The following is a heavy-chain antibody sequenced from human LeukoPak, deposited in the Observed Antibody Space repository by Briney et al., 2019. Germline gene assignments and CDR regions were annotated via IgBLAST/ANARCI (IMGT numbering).Heavy chain of an antibody. Sequence: AGSLRLSCAASGFTFSSYGMHWVRQAPGKGLEWVAFIRYDGSNKYYADSVKGRFTISRDNSKNTLYLQMNRLSVEDTAVYYCAKPPSTKVRALMDVWGKGTTVTVSS. J-gene: IGHJ6*03. CDR2: IRYDGSNK. D-gene: IGHD3-10*01. CDR1: GFTFSSYG. CDR3: AKPPSTKVRALMDV. V-gene: IGHV3-30*02.